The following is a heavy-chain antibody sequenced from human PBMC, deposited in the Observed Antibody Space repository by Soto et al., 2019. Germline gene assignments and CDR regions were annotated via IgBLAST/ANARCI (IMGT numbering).Heavy chain of an antibody. D-gene: IGHD5-18*01. CDR2: IWYDGSNK. V-gene: IGHV3-33*01. CDR3: GREGALGDTAVVDS. CDR1: GFTFSTYG. J-gene: IGHJ4*02. Sequence: QVQLVESGGGVVQPGKSLRVSCTASGFTFSTYGMHWVRQAPGKGLEWVAVIWYDGSNKDHGDSLKGRFTISRDNSKNSSSQQINNLRAEDTTVYFCGREGALGDTAVVDSWGQGTLVTVSS.